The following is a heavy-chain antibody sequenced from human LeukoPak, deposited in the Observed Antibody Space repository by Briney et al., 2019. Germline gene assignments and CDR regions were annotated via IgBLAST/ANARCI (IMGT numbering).Heavy chain of an antibody. D-gene: IGHD4-17*01. V-gene: IGHV3-53*01. CDR2: ICDIGST. J-gene: IGHJ3*02. CDR1: GFTVSSNY. Sequence: GGSLRLSCAASGFTVSSNYMSWVRQAPGTGLEWVSIICDIGSTYYADSVKGRFTISRDNSQNTLYLQLNSLRAEDTAVYYCARTAVTPGSSDAFDIWGQGTMVTVSS. CDR3: ARTAVTPGSSDAFDI.